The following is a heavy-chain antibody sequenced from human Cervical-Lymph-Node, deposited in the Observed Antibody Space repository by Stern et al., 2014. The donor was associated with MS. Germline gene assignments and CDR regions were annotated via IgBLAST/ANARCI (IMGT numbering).Heavy chain of an antibody. CDR2: ITNVVIT. Sequence: EVQLVESGGGVIPTGGSLRLSCTASGFTVSRDYMTRVRQAPGKGLEWVSLITNVVITFYTDSVKGRFTISRDDSKNTVYLHMTSLRAEDTAMYYCARDTSSPERSDWWGQGTLVTVS. J-gene: IGHJ4*02. CDR3: ARDTSSPERSDW. D-gene: IGHD1-1*01. V-gene: IGHV3-53*01. CDR1: GFTVSRDY.